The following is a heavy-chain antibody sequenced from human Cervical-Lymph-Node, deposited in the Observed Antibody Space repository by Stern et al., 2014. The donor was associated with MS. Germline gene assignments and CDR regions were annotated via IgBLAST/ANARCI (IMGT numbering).Heavy chain of an antibody. D-gene: IGHD3-3*01. J-gene: IGHJ4*01. CDR1: GYIFTDYY. CDR2: IKPNSGGT. CDR3: ARGSGTAYDLRGDY. Sequence: QVQLVQSGAEARAPGASMKVSCKASGYIFTDYYLHWVRQAPGQGLEWLGWIKPNSGGTNSAQNFQGRVTMTRDTSISTAYMELRWLGSADTAVYYCARGSGTAYDLRGDYWGQGTLVTVSS. V-gene: IGHV1-2*02.